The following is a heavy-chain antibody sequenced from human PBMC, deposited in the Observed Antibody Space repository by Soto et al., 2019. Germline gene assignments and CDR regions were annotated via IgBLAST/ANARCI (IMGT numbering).Heavy chain of an antibody. CDR1: GFTFSSYG. J-gene: IGHJ4*02. V-gene: IGHV3-30*03. Sequence: QVQLVESGGGVVQPGRSPRLSCAASGFTFSSYGMHWVRQAPGKGLEWVAVISYDGSNKYYADSVKGRFTISRDNSKNTLYLQMNSLRAEDTAVYYCAPVAVRGALPFDYWGQGPLVTVSS. D-gene: IGHD3-10*01. CDR2: ISYDGSNK. CDR3: APVAVRGALPFDY.